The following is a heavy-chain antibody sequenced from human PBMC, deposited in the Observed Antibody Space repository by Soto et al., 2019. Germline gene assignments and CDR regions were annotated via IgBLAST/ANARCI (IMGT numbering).Heavy chain of an antibody. CDR3: ARDNGRMVRGVPYYFDY. J-gene: IGHJ4*02. V-gene: IGHV3-30-3*01. CDR1: GFTFSSYA. CDR2: ISYDGSNK. Sequence: QVQLVESGGGVVQPGRSLRLSCAASGFTFSSYAMHWVRQAPGKGLEWVAVISYDGSNKYYAYSGKGRFTISRDNSKNTLYLQLNSLRAEDTAVYYCARDNGRMVRGVPYYFDYWGQGTLVTVSS. D-gene: IGHD3-10*01.